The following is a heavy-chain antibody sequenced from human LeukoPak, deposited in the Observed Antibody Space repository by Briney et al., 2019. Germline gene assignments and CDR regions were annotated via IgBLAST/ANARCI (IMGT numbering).Heavy chain of an antibody. CDR3: ARDHTWGNYYGSGSDNWFDP. CDR1: GGTFSSYA. D-gene: IGHD3-10*01. Sequence: SVKVSCKASGGTFSSYAISWVRQAPGQGLEWMGGVIPIFGTANYAQKFQGRVTITADESTSTAYMELSSLRSEDTAVYYCARDHTWGNYYGSGSDNWFDPWGQGTLVTVSS. J-gene: IGHJ5*02. CDR2: VIPIFGTA. V-gene: IGHV1-69*01.